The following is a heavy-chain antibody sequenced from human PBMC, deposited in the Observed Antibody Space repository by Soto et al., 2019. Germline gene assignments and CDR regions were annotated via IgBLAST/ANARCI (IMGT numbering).Heavy chain of an antibody. J-gene: IGHJ4*01. V-gene: IGHV5-51*01. D-gene: IGHD2-2*01. CDR3: ARHLVGSTRGNFDY. CDR2: IYPYDSDT. CDR1: GYTFTSYW. Sequence: GESLRISYRGSGYTFTSYWVGWVRQMPGKGMEWMGNIYPYDSDTRYSPSFQGQVTTSADTSITTAYLQWSGLRASDTAMYFCARHLVGSTRGNFDYWGQGTLVTVSS.